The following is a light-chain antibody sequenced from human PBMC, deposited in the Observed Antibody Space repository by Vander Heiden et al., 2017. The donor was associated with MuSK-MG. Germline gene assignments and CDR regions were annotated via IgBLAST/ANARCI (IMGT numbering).Light chain of an antibody. CDR1: SSDVGGYNY. V-gene: IGLV2-14*04. CDR2: DVS. Sequence: SVSGSPGQSITISCTGTSSDVGGYNYVSWYQQHPGKAPKLMIYDVSNRPSGVSNRFSGSKSGNTASLTISGLQAEDEADYYCSSYTSSSTLVFGGGTKLTVI. J-gene: IGLJ2*01. CDR3: SSYTSSSTLV.